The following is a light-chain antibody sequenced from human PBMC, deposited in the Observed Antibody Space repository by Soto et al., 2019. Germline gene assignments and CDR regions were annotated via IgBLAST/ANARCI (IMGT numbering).Light chain of an antibody. CDR3: QQYDNLPLT. J-gene: IGKJ4*01. CDR2: DAS. Sequence: DIQMTQSPSSLSASVGDRVIITCQASQDISKYLNWYQQKPGKAPKLLIYDASKLETGVPSRFSGSASGTDVTFTISSLQPEDIATYYCQQYDNLPLTFGGGTKVEIK. V-gene: IGKV1-33*01. CDR1: QDISKY.